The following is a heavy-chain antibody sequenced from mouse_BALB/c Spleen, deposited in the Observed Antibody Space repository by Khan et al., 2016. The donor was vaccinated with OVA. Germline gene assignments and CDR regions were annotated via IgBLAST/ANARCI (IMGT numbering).Heavy chain of an antibody. CDR3: QSDRIDY. Sequence: QVRLQQSGAELAKPGASVKMSCKASGYTFTSYWMNWVKQRPGQGLEWIGYINPSSGYTEYNQNFKDKVTLTADKSSSTAYMQLSSLTSEDSSVYYCQSDRIDYWGQGTTRTVSS. CDR2: INPSSGYT. J-gene: IGHJ2*01. CDR1: GYTFTSYW. V-gene: IGHV1-7*01.